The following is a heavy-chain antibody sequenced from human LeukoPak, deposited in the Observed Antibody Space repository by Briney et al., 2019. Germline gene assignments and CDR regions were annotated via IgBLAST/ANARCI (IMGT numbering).Heavy chain of an antibody. J-gene: IGHJ4*02. CDR3: ARDRTVITVAGTIDY. CDR2: ISYDGSNK. Sequence: GGSLRLSCAASEFTFSSYAMHWVRQAPGKGLEWVAVISYDGSNKYYADSVKGRFTISRDNSKNTLYLQMNSLRAEDTAIYYCARDRTVITVAGTIDYWGQGTLVTVSS. D-gene: IGHD6-19*01. V-gene: IGHV3-30-3*01. CDR1: EFTFSSYA.